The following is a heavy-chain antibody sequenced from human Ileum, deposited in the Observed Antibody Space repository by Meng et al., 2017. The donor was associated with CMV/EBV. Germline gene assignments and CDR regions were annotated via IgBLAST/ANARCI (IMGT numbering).Heavy chain of an antibody. Sequence: SETLSLTCTVSGGSISSGGYYWSWIRQHPGKGLEWIGYIYYSGSTYYNPSLKSRVTISVDTSKNQFSLKLSSVTAADTAVYYCARTRIAYYDFQYYFDYWGQGTLVTGAS. V-gene: IGHV4-31*03. J-gene: IGHJ4*02. D-gene: IGHD3-3*01. CDR3: ARTRIAYYDFQYYFDY. CDR1: GGSISSGGYY. CDR2: IYYSGST.